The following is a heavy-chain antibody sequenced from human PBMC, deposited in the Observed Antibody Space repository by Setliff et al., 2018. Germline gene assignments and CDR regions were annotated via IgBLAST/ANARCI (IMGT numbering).Heavy chain of an antibody. Sequence: SETLSLTCTVSGASISSGGYYWSWIRQLPGKGPEWIGYIYNSGDTYYKPSLRSRVSISVDTSKNQFSLRLSSVTAADTAVYYCARTGTYRYFDYWGQGALVT. CDR1: GASISSGGYY. CDR3: ARTGTYRYFDY. V-gene: IGHV4-31*03. J-gene: IGHJ4*02. CDR2: IYNSGDT. D-gene: IGHD1-26*01.